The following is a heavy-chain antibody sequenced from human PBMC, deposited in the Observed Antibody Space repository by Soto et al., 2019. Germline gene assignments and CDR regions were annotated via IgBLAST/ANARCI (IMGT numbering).Heavy chain of an antibody. D-gene: IGHD3-3*01. V-gene: IGHV4-39*01. CDR1: GCSISSSSYY. Sequence: SETLSLTCTVSGCSISSSSYYWGWIRQPPGKGLEWIGSIYYSGSTYYNPSLKSRVTISVDTSKNQFSLKLSSVTAADTAVYYCARHLITIFGVVIIKSMNWFDPWGQGTLVTVS. CDR3: ARHLITIFGVVIIKSMNWFDP. J-gene: IGHJ5*02. CDR2: IYYSGST.